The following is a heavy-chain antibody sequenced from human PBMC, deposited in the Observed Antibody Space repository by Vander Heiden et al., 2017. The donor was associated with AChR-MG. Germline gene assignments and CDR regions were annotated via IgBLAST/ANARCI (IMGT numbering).Heavy chain of an antibody. J-gene: IGHJ6*02. D-gene: IGHD3-3*01. Sequence: QVQLVQSGAEVKKPGASVKVSCKASGYTFTGYYMHWVRQAPGQGLEWMGWINPNSGGTNYAQKFQGRVTMTRDTSISTAYMELSRLRSDDTAVYYCARLAFFGDGPQAYYYYGMDVWGQGTTVTVSS. CDR1: GYTFTGYY. CDR3: ARLAFFGDGPQAYYYYGMDV. CDR2: INPNSGGT. V-gene: IGHV1-2*02.